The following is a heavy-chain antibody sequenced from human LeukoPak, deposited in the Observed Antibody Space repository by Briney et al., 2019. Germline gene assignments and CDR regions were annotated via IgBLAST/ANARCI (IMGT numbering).Heavy chain of an antibody. CDR1: GYTFTSYG. D-gene: IGHD1-26*01. CDR2: ISTYNGNT. J-gene: IGHJ4*02. V-gene: IGHV1-18*01. CDR3: ARGRRLVGATTGSYFDY. Sequence: GASVKVSCKASGYTFTSYGISWVRQAPGQGLEWMGWISTYNGNTNYAQKLQGRVTMTTDTSTSTAYMGLRSLRSDDTAVYYCARGRRLVGATTGSYFDYWGQGTLVTVSS.